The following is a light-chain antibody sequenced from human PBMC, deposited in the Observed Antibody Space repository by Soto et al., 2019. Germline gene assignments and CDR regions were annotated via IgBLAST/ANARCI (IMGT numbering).Light chain of an antibody. J-gene: IGKJ2*01. CDR1: QSVSSNY. CDR2: GAS. V-gene: IGKV3-20*01. Sequence: EIVLTQSPGTLSLSPGERDTLSCRTSQSVSSNYLAWYQQKPGQAPRLLIYGASSRATGTPDRFSGSGSGTVFTLTISRLEPEDFAVYYCQQYAGSPYTFGQGTKLEIK. CDR3: QQYAGSPYT.